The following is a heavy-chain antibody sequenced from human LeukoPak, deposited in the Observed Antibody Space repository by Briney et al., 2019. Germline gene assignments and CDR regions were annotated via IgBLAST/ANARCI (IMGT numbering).Heavy chain of an antibody. J-gene: IGHJ4*02. D-gene: IGHD6-13*01. CDR3: ARGIPAAGTR. V-gene: IGHV1-69*05. CDR2: IIPIFGTA. CDR1: GGTFSSYA. Sequence: SVKVSCKASGGTFSSYAISWVRQAPGQGLEWMGRIIPIFGTANYAQKFQGRVTITTDESTSTVYMELSSLRSEDTAVYYCARGIPAAGTRWGQGTLVTVSS.